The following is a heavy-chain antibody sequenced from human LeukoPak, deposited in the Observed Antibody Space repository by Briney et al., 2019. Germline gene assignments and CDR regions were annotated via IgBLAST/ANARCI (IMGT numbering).Heavy chain of an antibody. D-gene: IGHD7-27*01. J-gene: IGHJ6*02. CDR3: ARTGLTGLKLRGMDV. V-gene: IGHV1-18*01. CDR1: DYTFSSYG. CDR2: ISAYNGDT. Sequence: GASVKVSCKASDYTFSSYGTSWVRQAPGQGLEWMGWISAYNGDTNYAQKFQGRVTMTTDTSTSTAYMELRSLRSDDTAVYYCARTGLTGLKLRGMDVWGQGTTVTVSS.